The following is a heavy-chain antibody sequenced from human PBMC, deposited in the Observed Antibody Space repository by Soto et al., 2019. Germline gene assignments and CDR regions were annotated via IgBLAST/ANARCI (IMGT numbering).Heavy chain of an antibody. CDR2: ISGSGGTT. Sequence: QPQLVESGRGLVKPGGSLRLSCAASRLTFSDYYMGWIRQAPGKGLEWISYISGSGGTTYYADSVKGRFTISRDNAKNSLYLHMNSLRVEDTAIYYCARDPEPQYYFDSWGQGTLVTVSS. CDR3: ARDPEPQYYFDS. CDR1: RLTFSDYY. J-gene: IGHJ4*02. V-gene: IGHV3-11*01.